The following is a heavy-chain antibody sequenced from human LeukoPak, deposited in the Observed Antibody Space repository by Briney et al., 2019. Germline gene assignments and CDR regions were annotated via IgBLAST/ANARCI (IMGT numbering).Heavy chain of an antibody. J-gene: IGHJ4*02. CDR1: GFTFSNNW. V-gene: IGHV3-7*01. CDR3: VKDAGTV. CDR2: IKKDGSEK. D-gene: IGHD2-8*02. Sequence: PGGSLRLSCAASGFTFSNNWMSWVRQAPGKGLECVANIKKDGSEKYYINSVKGRFTISRDNAKNSLYLQMDSLRAEDTALYYCVKDAGTVWGQGTLVTVSS.